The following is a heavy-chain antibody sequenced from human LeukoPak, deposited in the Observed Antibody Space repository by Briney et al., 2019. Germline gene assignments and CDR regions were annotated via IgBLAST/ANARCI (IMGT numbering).Heavy chain of an antibody. J-gene: IGHJ1*01. V-gene: IGHV1-2*02. CDR3: ARVDNYDFWSGMSSNAEYFQH. D-gene: IGHD3-3*01. CDR2: INPNSGGT. Sequence: GASVKVSCKASGYTFTGYYMHWVRQAPGQGLEWMGWINPNSGGTNYAQKFQGRVTMTRDTSISTAYMELSRLRSDDTAVYYCARVDNYDFWSGMSSNAEYFQHWGQGTLVTVSS. CDR1: GYTFTGYY.